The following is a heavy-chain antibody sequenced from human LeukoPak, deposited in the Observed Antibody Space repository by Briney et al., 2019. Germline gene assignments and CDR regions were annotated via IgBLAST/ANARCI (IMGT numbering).Heavy chain of an antibody. CDR3: AAEWLYDAFDI. Sequence: GASVKVSCKASGFTFSSSAVQWVRQARGQRLEWIGWIVVGSGNTNYAQKFQERVTITRDMSTSTAYMELSSLRSEDTAVYYCAAEWLYDAFDIWGQGTMVTVSS. D-gene: IGHD2-15*01. V-gene: IGHV1-58*01. CDR2: IVVGSGNT. CDR1: GFTFSSSA. J-gene: IGHJ3*02.